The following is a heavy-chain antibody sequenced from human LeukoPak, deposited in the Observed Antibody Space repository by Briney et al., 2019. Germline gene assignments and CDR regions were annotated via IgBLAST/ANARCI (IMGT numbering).Heavy chain of an antibody. V-gene: IGHV4-34*01. D-gene: IGHD5-18*01. CDR3: ARGGTLQRGYSYGVRKIHFDY. CDR2: INHSGST. Sequence: SETVSLTCAVYGGSFSGYYWSWIRQPPGKGLEWIGEINHSGSTNYNPSLKSRVTISVDTSKNQFSLKLSSVTAADTAVYYCARGGTLQRGYSYGVRKIHFDYWGQGTLVTVSS. CDR1: GGSFSGYY. J-gene: IGHJ4*02.